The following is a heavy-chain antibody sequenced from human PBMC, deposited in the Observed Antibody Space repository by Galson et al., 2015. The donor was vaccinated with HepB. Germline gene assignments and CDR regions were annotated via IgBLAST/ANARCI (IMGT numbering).Heavy chain of an antibody. Sequence: SVKVSCKASGGTFSSYAISWVRQAPGQGLEWMGGIIPIFGTANYAQKFQGRVTITADKSTSTAYMELSSLRSEDTAVYYCARTSGGVTSLYYFDYWGQGTLVTVSS. CDR3: ARTSGGVTSLYYFDY. CDR2: IIPIFGTA. V-gene: IGHV1-69*06. J-gene: IGHJ4*02. CDR1: GGTFSSYA. D-gene: IGHD2-8*02.